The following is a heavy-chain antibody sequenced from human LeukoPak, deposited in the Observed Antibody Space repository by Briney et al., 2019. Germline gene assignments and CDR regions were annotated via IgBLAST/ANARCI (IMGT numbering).Heavy chain of an antibody. D-gene: IGHD6-19*01. Sequence: SETLSLTCTVSGGSISSYYWSWIRQPPGKGLEWIGYIYYSGSTNYNPSLKSRVTISVDTSKNQFSLKLSSVTAADTAVYYCVRHGYSSGWSILAYYFDYWGQGTLVTVSS. CDR2: IYYSGST. V-gene: IGHV4-59*08. CDR1: GGSISSYY. J-gene: IGHJ4*02. CDR3: VRHGYSSGWSILAYYFDY.